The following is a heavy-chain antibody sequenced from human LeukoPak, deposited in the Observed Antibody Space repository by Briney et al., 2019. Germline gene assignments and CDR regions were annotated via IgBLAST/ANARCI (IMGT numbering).Heavy chain of an antibody. Sequence: SETLSLTCAVYGGSFSGYYSSWIRQPPRKGLERIWEINHIGSTNSNPPPKSRVTISVETSKNQFSLTLSSVTAADTAVYYCARGGSIAARPLSSRYYYYYSLDVWGKGTMVTVSS. CDR3: ARGGSIAARPLSSRYYYYYSLDV. V-gene: IGHV4-34*01. J-gene: IGHJ6*03. CDR1: GGSFSGYY. CDR2: INHIGST. D-gene: IGHD6-6*01.